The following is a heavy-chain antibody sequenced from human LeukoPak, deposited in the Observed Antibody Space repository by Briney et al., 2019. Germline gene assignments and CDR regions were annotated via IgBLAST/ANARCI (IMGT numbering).Heavy chain of an antibody. Sequence: PGGSLRLSCAASGFTFSIYGMHRVRESPGKGLEWGVVIWNDGSNKYYADSVKGRFTISRDNSKSTLFLQINSLRAEDTAVYYCARASGSFDYWGQGTLVTVSS. D-gene: IGHD1-26*01. CDR3: ARASGSFDY. CDR1: GFTFSIYG. V-gene: IGHV3-33*01. J-gene: IGHJ4*02. CDR2: IWNDGSNK.